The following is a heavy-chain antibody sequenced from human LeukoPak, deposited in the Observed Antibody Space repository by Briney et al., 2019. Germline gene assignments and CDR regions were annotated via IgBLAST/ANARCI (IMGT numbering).Heavy chain of an antibody. Sequence: GGSLRLLCAASGFTFATHWMHWARQRPGEGLVWVSLIKGDERTTSYADSVKGRFTISRDNAKNTIYLQMDSLRVEDTAVYYCATRYINGYEHWGQGSLVTVSS. CDR2: IKGDERTT. V-gene: IGHV3-74*01. CDR1: GFTFATHW. CDR3: ATRYINGYEH. J-gene: IGHJ4*02. D-gene: IGHD5-18*01.